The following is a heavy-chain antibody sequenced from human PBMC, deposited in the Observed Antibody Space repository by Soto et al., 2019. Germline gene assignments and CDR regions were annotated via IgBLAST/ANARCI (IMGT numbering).Heavy chain of an antibody. J-gene: IGHJ4*02. CDR1: GFTFSNAW. Sequence: EVQLVESGGGLVKPGGSLRLSCAASGFTFSNAWMSWVRQAPGKGLEWVGRIKSKTDGGTTDYAAPVKGRFTISRDDSKNTLYLQMNSLKTEDTAVYYCTSPSKRPSARQDYWGQGTLVTVSS. D-gene: IGHD6-6*01. V-gene: IGHV3-15*01. CDR3: TSPSKRPSARQDY. CDR2: IKSKTDGGTT.